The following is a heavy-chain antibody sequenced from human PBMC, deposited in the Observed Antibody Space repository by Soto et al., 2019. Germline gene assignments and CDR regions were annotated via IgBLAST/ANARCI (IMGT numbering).Heavy chain of an antibody. CDR3: AKGGAYYFDS. V-gene: IGHV4-4*07. CDR2: LYTRGTT. D-gene: IGHD3-16*01. CDR1: GASISNFY. Sequence: SETLSLTCSVSGASISNFYWSWIRQSAGKGLEWIGRLYTRGTTDYNPSLKSRVTMSIDTSKNRVSLSLTSVTAADTAVYYCAKGGAYYFDSWGQGIVVTVSS. J-gene: IGHJ4*02.